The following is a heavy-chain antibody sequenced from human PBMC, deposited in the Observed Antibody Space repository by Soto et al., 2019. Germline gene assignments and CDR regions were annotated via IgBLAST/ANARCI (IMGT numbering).Heavy chain of an antibody. V-gene: IGHV4-59*01. J-gene: IGHJ4*01. CDR1: GGSISSYY. CDR3: ARDNGYSDGYSLVH. D-gene: IGHD5-18*01. Sequence: SETLSLTCTVSGGSISSYYWSWIRQPPGKGLEWIGYIYYSGSTNYNPSLKSRVTISVDTSKNQFSLKLSSVTAADTAVYYCARDNGYSDGYSLVHSGHGTLVTVSS. CDR2: IYYSGST.